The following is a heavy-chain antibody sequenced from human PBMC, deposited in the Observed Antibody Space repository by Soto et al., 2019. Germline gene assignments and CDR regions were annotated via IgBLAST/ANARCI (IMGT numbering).Heavy chain of an antibody. J-gene: IGHJ4*02. CDR1: GGSFSGYY. V-gene: IGHV4-34*01. D-gene: IGHD4-17*01. CDR2: INHSGST. Sequence: QVQLQQWGAGLLKPSETLSLTCAVYGGSFSGYYWSWIRQPPGKGLEWIGEINHSGSTNYNPSLKSRVTISVDTSKNQFSLKLSSVTAADTAVYYCARGPHGDYRRFRRPGTQLDYWGQGTLVTVSS. CDR3: ARGPHGDYRRFRRPGTQLDY.